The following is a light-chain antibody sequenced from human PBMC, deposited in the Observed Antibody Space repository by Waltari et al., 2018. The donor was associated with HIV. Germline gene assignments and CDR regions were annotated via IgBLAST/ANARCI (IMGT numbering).Light chain of an antibody. Sequence: QSALTQPASVSGSPGQSITISCTGTSSDVGCYNLVPWYQQHPGKAPKLMIYEGSKLPSGVSNRFSGSKSGNTASLTISGLQAEDEADYYCCSYAGSSTYVVFGGGTKLTVL. CDR3: CSYAGSSTYVV. CDR1: SSDVGCYNL. V-gene: IGLV2-23*01. CDR2: EGS. J-gene: IGLJ2*01.